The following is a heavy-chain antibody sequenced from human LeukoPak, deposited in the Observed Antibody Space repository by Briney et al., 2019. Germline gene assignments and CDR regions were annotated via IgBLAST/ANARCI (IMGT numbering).Heavy chain of an antibody. V-gene: IGHV4-39*07. CDR1: GDSISSSNSY. CDR3: ARVSVITQYNGSPDYFAS. D-gene: IGHD1-26*01. CDR2: IYYSGNT. Sequence: SETLSLTCTVSGDSISSSNSYWGWIRQPPGKGLEWIGSIYYSGNTYYNASLKSRVTISVDTSKNQFSLKLSSVTAADTAVYYCARVSVITQYNGSPDYFASWGQGTLLTVSS. J-gene: IGHJ4*02.